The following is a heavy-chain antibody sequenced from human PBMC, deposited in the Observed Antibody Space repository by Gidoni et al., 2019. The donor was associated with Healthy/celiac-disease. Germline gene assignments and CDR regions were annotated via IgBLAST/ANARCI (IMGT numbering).Heavy chain of an antibody. CDR2: LYYSGST. CDR1: GGSISSGGYY. J-gene: IGHJ6*02. CDR3: ARGVVAVAGTSLYNGMDV. V-gene: IGHV4-31*03. Sequence: QVQLQESGPGLVKPSQTLSLTCTVSGGSISSGGYYWSWIRKHPGKGLEWIGYLYYSGSTYYTPSLKSRVTISVDTAKNRFSLKLSSVTAADPAVYYCARGVVAVAGTSLYNGMDVWGQGTTVTVSS. D-gene: IGHD6-19*01.